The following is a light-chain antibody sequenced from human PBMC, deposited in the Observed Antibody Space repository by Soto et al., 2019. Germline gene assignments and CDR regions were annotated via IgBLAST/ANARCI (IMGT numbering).Light chain of an antibody. Sequence: QSVLTQPASVSGSPGQSITISCTGTSSDVGGYNYVSWYQQHPGNAPKLMIYDVTNRPSGVSNRFSGSKSGNTASLTISGLLAEDEADYYCSSYTSSSTQYVFGTGTKLTVL. CDR2: DVT. CDR3: SSYTSSSTQYV. CDR1: SSDVGGYNY. V-gene: IGLV2-14*01. J-gene: IGLJ1*01.